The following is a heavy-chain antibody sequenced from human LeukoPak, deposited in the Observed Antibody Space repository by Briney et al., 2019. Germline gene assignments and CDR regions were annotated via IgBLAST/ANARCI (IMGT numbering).Heavy chain of an antibody. D-gene: IGHD4-17*01. CDR3: ARFYGVPGGWFDP. CDR2: IYDGGST. J-gene: IGHJ5*02. CDR1: GITISSNH. Sequence: GGSLRLSCAASGITISSNHMTWVRQAPGKGLEWVSVIYDGGSTSYADSVKGRFIISRDNSKNTLYLQMNSLRGEDTAVYYCARFYGVPGGWFDPWGQGNPGHRLL. V-gene: IGHV3-66*01.